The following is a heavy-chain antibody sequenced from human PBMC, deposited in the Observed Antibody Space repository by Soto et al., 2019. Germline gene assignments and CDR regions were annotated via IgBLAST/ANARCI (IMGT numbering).Heavy chain of an antibody. J-gene: IGHJ6*02. Sequence: QVQLVESGGGVVQTGRSLRLSCAASGFTFSSYGMHWVRQAPGKGLEWVAVISYDGSNKYYADSVKGRFTISRDNSKNTLYMKMNILRAEETDVYYCAKEVGYYGSGSYSVGENYYGMDVWGQGTTVTVSS. D-gene: IGHD3-10*01. CDR2: ISYDGSNK. CDR1: GFTFSSYG. V-gene: IGHV3-30*18. CDR3: AKEVGYYGSGSYSVGENYYGMDV.